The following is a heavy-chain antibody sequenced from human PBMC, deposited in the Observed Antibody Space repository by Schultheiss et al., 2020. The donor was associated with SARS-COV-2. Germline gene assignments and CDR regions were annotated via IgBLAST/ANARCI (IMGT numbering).Heavy chain of an antibody. Sequence: SETLSLTCSVSGGSMNHYYWSWIRQPVGKGLEWIGRVYTSGSTNYNPSLKGRVTMSVDTSKNQFSLKLSSVTAADTAVYYCARGMATFDPWGQGTLVTVSS. J-gene: IGHJ5*02. V-gene: IGHV4-4*07. CDR2: VYTSGST. CDR1: GGSMNHYY. CDR3: ARGMATFDP. D-gene: IGHD5-24*01.